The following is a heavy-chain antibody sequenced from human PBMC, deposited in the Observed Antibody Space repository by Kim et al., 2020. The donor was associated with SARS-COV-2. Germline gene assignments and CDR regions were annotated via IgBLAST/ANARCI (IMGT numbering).Heavy chain of an antibody. D-gene: IGHD3-10*01. J-gene: IGHJ5*02. Sequence: YSQTFQGRVTITRDTSATTAYMELSSLTSKDTAVYYWAREGSGSYNWFDPWGQGTLVTVSS. V-gene: IGHV1-3*01. CDR3: AREGSGSYNWFDP.